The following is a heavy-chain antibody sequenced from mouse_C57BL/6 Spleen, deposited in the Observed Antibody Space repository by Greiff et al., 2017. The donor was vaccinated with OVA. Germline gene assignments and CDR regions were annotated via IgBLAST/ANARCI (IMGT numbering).Heavy chain of an antibody. CDR2: INPNNGGT. D-gene: IGHD4-1*01. V-gene: IGHV1-26*01. J-gene: IGHJ2*01. Sequence: EVQLQQSGPELVKPGASVKISCKASGYTFTDYYMNWVKQSHGKSLEWIGDINPNNGGTSYNQKFKGKATLTVDKSSSTAYMELRSLTSEDSAVYYCARRLGREYYVDYWGQGTTLTVSS. CDR3: ARRLGREYYVDY. CDR1: GYTFTDYY.